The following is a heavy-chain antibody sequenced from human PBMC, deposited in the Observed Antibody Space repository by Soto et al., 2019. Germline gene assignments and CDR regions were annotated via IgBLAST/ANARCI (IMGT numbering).Heavy chain of an antibody. CDR2: IYYSGST. Sequence: SETLSLTCIVSGGSISTNSYYWGWIRQPPWKGLEWIGSIYYSGSTYYNPSLQNRVTLSVDTSKNQFSLKLSSVTAADTSLFYCARRMAGHGFDTWSEGKLVPVSS. D-gene: IGHD6-19*01. CDR3: ARRMAGHGFDT. J-gene: IGHJ5*02. CDR1: GGSISTNSYY. V-gene: IGHV4-39*01.